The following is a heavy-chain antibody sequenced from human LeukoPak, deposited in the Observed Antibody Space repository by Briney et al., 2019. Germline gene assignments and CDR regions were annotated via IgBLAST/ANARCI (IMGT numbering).Heavy chain of an antibody. CDR1: GYTFTSYD. CDR2: MNPNSGNT. CDR3: ARGNYDILTGYYTNYYYGMDV. J-gene: IGHJ6*02. Sequence: ASVKVSCRASGYTFTSYDINWVRQATGQGLEWMGWMNPNSGNTGYAQKFQGRVTMTRNTSISTAYMELSSLRSEDTAVYYCARGNYDILTGYYTNYYYGMDVWGQGTTVTVSS. V-gene: IGHV1-8*01. D-gene: IGHD3-9*01.